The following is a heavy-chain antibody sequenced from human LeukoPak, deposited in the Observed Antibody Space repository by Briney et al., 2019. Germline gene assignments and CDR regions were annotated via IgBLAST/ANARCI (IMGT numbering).Heavy chain of an antibody. Sequence: SETLSLTCAVYGGSFSGYYWSWLRQPPGKGLEWIGEINHSGSTIYSPSLKSRVTISVDTSKNQFSLKLTSVTAADTAVYYCARVYCSSTSCVFDYWGQGTLVTVSS. CDR1: GGSFSGYY. CDR3: ARVYCSSTSCVFDY. D-gene: IGHD2-2*01. CDR2: INHSGST. J-gene: IGHJ4*02. V-gene: IGHV4-34*01.